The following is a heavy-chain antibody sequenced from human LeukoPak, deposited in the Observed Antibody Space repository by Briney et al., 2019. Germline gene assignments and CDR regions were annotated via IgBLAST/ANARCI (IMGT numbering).Heavy chain of an antibody. CDR3: ARSPSWVTGATTWFDP. V-gene: IGHV4-59*08. D-gene: IGHD1-7*01. CDR2: IYYSGST. J-gene: IGHJ5*02. Sequence: PSETLSLTCTVSGGSISSYYWSWIRQPPGKGLEWIGYIYYSGSTNYNPSLKSRVTISVDTSKNQFSLKLSSVTAADTAVYYCARSPSWVTGATTWFDPWGQGTLVTVSS. CDR1: GGSISSYY.